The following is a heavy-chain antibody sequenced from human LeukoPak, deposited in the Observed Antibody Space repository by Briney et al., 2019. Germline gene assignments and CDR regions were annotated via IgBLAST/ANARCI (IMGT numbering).Heavy chain of an antibody. CDR2: INHSGST. J-gene: IGHJ4*02. Sequence: AETLSLTCAVYGGSFSGYYWSWIRQPPGKGLEWIGEINHSGSTNYNPSLKSRVTISVDTSKNQFSLKLSSVTAADTAVYYCARSRYDSGAYYFDYWGREPWSPSPQ. CDR3: ARSRYDSGAYYFDY. CDR1: GGSFSGYY. V-gene: IGHV4-34*01. D-gene: IGHD3-22*01.